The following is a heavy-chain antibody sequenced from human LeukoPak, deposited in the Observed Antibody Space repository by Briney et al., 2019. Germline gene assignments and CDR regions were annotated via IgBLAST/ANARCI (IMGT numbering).Heavy chain of an antibody. V-gene: IGHV3-30-3*01. CDR3: ARDDRGYSGYHFDH. Sequence: GGSLRPSCAASGFTFSSYTFHWVRQVPGKGLEWVAVQDGNNKYYTDSVKGRFTISRDNSKNTLYLQMNSLRAEDTAVYYCARDDRGYSGYHFDHWGQGTLVTVSS. D-gene: IGHD5-12*01. CDR2: QDGNNK. J-gene: IGHJ4*02. CDR1: GFTFSSYT.